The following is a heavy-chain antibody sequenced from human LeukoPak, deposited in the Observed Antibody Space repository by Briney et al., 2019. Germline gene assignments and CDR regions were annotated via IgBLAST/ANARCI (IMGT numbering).Heavy chain of an antibody. J-gene: IGHJ4*02. CDR2: ISGSGGST. CDR3: TKGHYYGSGSYWV. D-gene: IGHD3-10*01. V-gene: IGHV3-23*01. Sequence: PGGSLRLSCAASGFTFSNYGMTWVRQAPGKGLEWVSAISGSGGSTYYADSVKGRFTISRDNSKNTLYLQMNSLRAEDTAVYYCTKGHYYGSGSYWVWGQGTLVTVSS. CDR1: GFTFSNYG.